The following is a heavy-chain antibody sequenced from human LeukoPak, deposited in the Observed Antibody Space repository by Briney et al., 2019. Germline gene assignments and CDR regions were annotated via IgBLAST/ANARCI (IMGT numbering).Heavy chain of an antibody. CDR3: AKDRRLIVATSIYYYMDV. CDR2: ISYDGSNK. J-gene: IGHJ6*03. CDR1: GFTFSSYG. Sequence: GGSLRLSCAASGFTFSSYGMHWVRQAPGKGLEWVAVISYDGSNKYYADSVKGRFTISRDNSKNTLYLQMSSLRAEDTAVYYCAKDRRLIVATSIYYYMDVWGKGTTVTVSS. D-gene: IGHD5-12*01. V-gene: IGHV3-30*18.